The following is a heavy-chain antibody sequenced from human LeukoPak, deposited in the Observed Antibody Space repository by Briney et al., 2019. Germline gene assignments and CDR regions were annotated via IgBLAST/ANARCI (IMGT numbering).Heavy chain of an antibody. CDR3: ARNWNSHDAFDI. CDR1: GYTFTTYY. Sequence: ASVKVSCKASGYTFTTYYMHWVRQAPGQGLEWMGIINPSGGSTSYAQKFQGRVTMTRDTSTSTVYMELSSLRSEDTAVYYCARNWNSHDAFDIWGQGTMVTVSS. J-gene: IGHJ3*02. D-gene: IGHD1-7*01. V-gene: IGHV1-46*01. CDR2: INPSGGST.